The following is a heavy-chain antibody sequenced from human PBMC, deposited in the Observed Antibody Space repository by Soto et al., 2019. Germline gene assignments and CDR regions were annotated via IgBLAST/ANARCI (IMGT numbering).Heavy chain of an antibody. CDR1: GFTFSTYG. CDR2: VSGSRDDT. V-gene: IGHV3-23*01. J-gene: IGHJ3*01. D-gene: IGHD2-15*01. CDR3: QSYCSGGSCFRTNAFAF. Sequence: EVQLLESGGGLVQPGGSLRLSCAASGFTFSTYGMSWVRQAPGKGLEWVGVVSGSRDDTYYADSVKGRFTVSRDNSKNNLYLQMHSLRVEDTAVYYCQSYCSGGSCFRTNAFAFWGQGTRVTVSS.